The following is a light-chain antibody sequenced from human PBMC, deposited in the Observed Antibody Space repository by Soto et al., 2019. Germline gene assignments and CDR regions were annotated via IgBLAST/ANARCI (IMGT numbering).Light chain of an antibody. CDR2: GAS. Sequence: EIVLTQSPATLSLSPGERATLSCRASQSVSSNNIAWLRQKPGQAPRLLIYGASSRATDIPDRFSGSGSGTDFTLTISRLEPEDFAVYYCQQYGGSPWSFGQGTKVDIK. CDR1: QSVSSNN. CDR3: QQYGGSPWS. J-gene: IGKJ1*01. V-gene: IGKV3-20*01.